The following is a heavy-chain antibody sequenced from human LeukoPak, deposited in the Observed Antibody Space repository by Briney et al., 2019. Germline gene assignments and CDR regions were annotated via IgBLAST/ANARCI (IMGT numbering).Heavy chain of an antibody. CDR1: GFTFSSYA. CDR3: AKDSGWYQGLDY. Sequence: PGGSLRLSCAASGFTFSSYAMSWVRQAPGKGLEWVSAISSSGGSTYYADSVKGRFTISRDNSKNTLYLQMNSLRAEDTAVYYCAKDSGWYQGLDYWGQGTLVTVSS. CDR2: ISSSGGST. V-gene: IGHV3-23*01. D-gene: IGHD6-19*01. J-gene: IGHJ4*02.